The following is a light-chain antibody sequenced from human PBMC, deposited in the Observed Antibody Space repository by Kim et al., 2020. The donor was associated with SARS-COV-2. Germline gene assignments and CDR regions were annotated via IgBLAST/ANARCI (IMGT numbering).Light chain of an antibody. CDR3: QQYKSYPQT. CDR2: GTS. CDR1: QDINHY. Sequence: SASVGDTVTSTCRASQDINHYLAWFQQKPGKAPKSLIYGTSNLRGGVPSKFSGSGSATDFTLTISSLQPEDFATYYCQQYKSYPQTFGGGTKLEI. J-gene: IGKJ4*01. V-gene: IGKV1-16*02.